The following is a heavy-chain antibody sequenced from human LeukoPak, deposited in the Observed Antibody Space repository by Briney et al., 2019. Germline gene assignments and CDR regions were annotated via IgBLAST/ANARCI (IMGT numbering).Heavy chain of an antibody. D-gene: IGHD1-1*01. J-gene: IGHJ4*02. CDR3: ARGPGTLHY. Sequence: SETLSLTCTVSGGSISSYYWSWIRQPPGKGLEWIGYIYYSGSTNYNPSLKSRVTISVDTSKNQFSLKLSSVTPEDTAVYYCARGPGTLHYWGQGSLVTVSS. V-gene: IGHV4-59*12. CDR1: GGSISSYY. CDR2: IYYSGST.